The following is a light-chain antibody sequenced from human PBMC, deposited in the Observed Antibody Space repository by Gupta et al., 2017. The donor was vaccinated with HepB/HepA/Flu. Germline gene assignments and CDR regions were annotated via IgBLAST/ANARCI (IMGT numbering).Light chain of an antibody. CDR2: SIE. CDR3: ATWDDRLSGVV. V-gene: IGLV1-44*01. CDR1: SSNIGSNT. Sequence: QSVLTQPPSASGTPGRRVTISCSGSSSNIGSNTVTWYQQLQGTAHKILIDSIEQQPSRVADRCAGSSASTSASRDIRVLPSEEEEYYYCATWDDRLSGVVFGGGTKLTVL. J-gene: IGLJ3*02.